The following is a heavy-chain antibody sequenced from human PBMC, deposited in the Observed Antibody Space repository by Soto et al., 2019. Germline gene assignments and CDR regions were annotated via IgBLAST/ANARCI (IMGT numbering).Heavy chain of an antibody. CDR1: GFTVSSNY. CDR3: ARVFRGYSGYEGYYYYMDV. J-gene: IGHJ6*03. D-gene: IGHD5-12*01. V-gene: IGHV3-53*04. CDR2: IYSGGST. Sequence: EVQLVESGGGLVQPGGSLRLSCAASGFTVSSNYMSWVRQAPGKGLEWVSVIYSGGSTYYADSVKGRFTISRHNSKNTLYLQMYSLRAEDTAVYYCARVFRGYSGYEGYYYYMDVWGKGTTVTVSS.